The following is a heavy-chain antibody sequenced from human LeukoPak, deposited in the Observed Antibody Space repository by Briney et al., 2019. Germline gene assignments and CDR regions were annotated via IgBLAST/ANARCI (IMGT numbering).Heavy chain of an antibody. CDR1: GGSFSGYY. D-gene: IGHD3-10*01. Sequence: SETLSLTCAVYGGSFSGYYWSWIRQPPGKGLEWIGEINHSGSTNYNPSLKSRVTISVDTSKNQFSLKLSSVTAADTAVYYCARIFPHYGSGSYYQDYWGQGTPVTVSS. CDR3: ARIFPHYGSGSYYQDY. CDR2: INHSGST. V-gene: IGHV4-34*01. J-gene: IGHJ4*02.